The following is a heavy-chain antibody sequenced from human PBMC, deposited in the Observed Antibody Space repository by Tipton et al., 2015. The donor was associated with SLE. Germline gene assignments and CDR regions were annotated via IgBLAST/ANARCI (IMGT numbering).Heavy chain of an antibody. V-gene: IGHV4-38-2*01. CDR2: IYYSGST. CDR1: GYSISSGYY. CDR3: ARHCDFWGNDAFDI. J-gene: IGHJ3*02. D-gene: IGHD3-3*01. Sequence: TLSLTCAVSGYSISSGYYWGWIRQPPGKGLEWIGSIYYSGSTYYNPSLKSRVTISVDTSKNQFSLKLSSVTAADTAVYYCARHCDFWGNDAFDIWGQGTMVTVSS.